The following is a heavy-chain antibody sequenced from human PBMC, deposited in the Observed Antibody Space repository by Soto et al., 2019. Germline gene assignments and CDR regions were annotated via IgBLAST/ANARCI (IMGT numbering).Heavy chain of an antibody. Sequence: QVQLVQSGAEVKETGSAVKVSCKAPADSFSSYGISWVRQAPGQGLEWMGGIIPIFGTTNYAEKVQGRVTITADESTNTAYMELSSLRSEDTALYYCARVFPDGWVEPGVVRGYLDTWGRGTLVTVSS. CDR3: ARVFPDGWVEPGVVRGYLDT. V-gene: IGHV1-69*01. CDR1: ADSFSSYG. D-gene: IGHD3-3*01. J-gene: IGHJ4*02. CDR2: IIPIFGTT.